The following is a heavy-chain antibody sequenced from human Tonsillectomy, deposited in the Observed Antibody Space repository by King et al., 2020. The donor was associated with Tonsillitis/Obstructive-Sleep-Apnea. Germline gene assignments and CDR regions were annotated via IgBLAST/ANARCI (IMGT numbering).Heavy chain of an antibody. J-gene: IGHJ6*03. Sequence: VQLVESGAEVKKPGESLKISCKGSGYSFTSYWIGWVRQMPGKGLEWMGIIYPGDSDTRYSPSFQGQVTISADKSISTAYLQWSSLKASDTAMYYCASTSCYNHCYYYYMDVWGKGTTVTVSS. CDR1: GYSFTSYW. D-gene: IGHD2-2*02. CDR3: ASTSCYNHCYYYYMDV. CDR2: IYPGDSDT. V-gene: IGHV5-51*01.